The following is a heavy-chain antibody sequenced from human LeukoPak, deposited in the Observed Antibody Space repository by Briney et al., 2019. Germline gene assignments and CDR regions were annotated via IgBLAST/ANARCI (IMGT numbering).Heavy chain of an antibody. CDR2: ISYDGSNK. CDR3: ARVGDSRSWDFDY. D-gene: IGHD6-13*01. V-gene: IGHV3-30*03. CDR1: GFTFSSYG. J-gene: IGHJ4*02. Sequence: GRSLRLSCAASGFTFSSYGMHWVRQAPGKGLEWVAVISYDGSNKYYADSVKGRFTISRDNSKNTLYLQMNSLRAEDTAVYYCARVGDSRSWDFDYWGQGTLVTVSS.